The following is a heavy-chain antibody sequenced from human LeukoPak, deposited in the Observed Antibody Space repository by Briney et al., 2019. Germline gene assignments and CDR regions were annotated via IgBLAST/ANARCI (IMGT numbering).Heavy chain of an antibody. V-gene: IGHV3-53*01. J-gene: IGHJ4*02. CDR1: GLTVRNNY. CDR2: IYSDGST. D-gene: IGHD3-10*01. CDR3: AREKGRGVISPYYDC. Sequence: GGSLRLSCAASGLTVRNNYMSWVRQSPGKGLEWVSVIYSDGSTYYEDSVKGRFTISRDTSKDTLSLQVSSLRVEDTAVYFCAREKGRGVISPYYDCWGQGALVTVSS.